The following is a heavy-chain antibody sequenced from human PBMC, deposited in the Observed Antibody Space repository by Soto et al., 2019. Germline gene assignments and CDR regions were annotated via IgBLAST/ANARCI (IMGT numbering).Heavy chain of an antibody. Sequence: EVHLVESGGGLVKPGGSLRLSCAASGFTFSTYSMNWVRQAPGKGLEWVSSISDSGRYIYYGDSVKGRFTISRDNTKKSLYLQMNSLRAEDTAVYYCARSEAEYITRWYDFTGMDVWGQGTTVSVSS. V-gene: IGHV3-21*01. CDR2: ISDSGRYI. D-gene: IGHD6-13*01. J-gene: IGHJ6*02. CDR1: GFTFSTYS. CDR3: ARSEAEYITRWYDFTGMDV.